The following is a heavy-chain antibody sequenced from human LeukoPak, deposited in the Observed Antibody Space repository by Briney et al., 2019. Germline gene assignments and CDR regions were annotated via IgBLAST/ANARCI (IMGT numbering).Heavy chain of an antibody. CDR3: ARGGDYGSGSLYNF. CDR1: GGSISSYY. V-gene: IGHV4-59*01. D-gene: IGHD3-10*01. J-gene: IGHJ4*02. Sequence: PSETLSLTCTVSGGSISSYYWSWLRQPPGKGLEWIGYIYYTGITNYNPSLKSRVTISVDTSKNQFSLKLSSVTAADTAVYYCARGGDYGSGSLYNFWGQGTLVTVSS. CDR2: IYYTGIT.